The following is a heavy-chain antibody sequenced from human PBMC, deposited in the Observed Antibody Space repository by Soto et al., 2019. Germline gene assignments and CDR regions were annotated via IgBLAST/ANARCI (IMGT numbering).Heavy chain of an antibody. CDR2: IDHSGTT. CDR1: GGSINSGGYY. V-gene: IGHV4-31*03. CDR3: VRGRGYTFQNFLDL. D-gene: IGHD5-18*01. J-gene: IGHJ5*02. Sequence: QVHLQESGPGLLKPSQTLSLTCTVSGGSINSGGYYWTWIRQHPEKGLEWLGNIDHSGTTYYNASRSRRLSISVDASQNEFSLQVTSMTAADTAVYFCVRGRGYTFQNFLDLWGQGSLVTVSS.